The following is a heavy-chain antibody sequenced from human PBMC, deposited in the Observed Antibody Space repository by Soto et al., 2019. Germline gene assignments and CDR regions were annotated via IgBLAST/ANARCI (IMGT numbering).Heavy chain of an antibody. CDR2: ISGSGAYT. J-gene: IGHJ4*02. D-gene: IGHD2-2*01. V-gene: IGHV3-23*01. CDR1: GFTFSSYA. CDR3: AKYGRSSTSCQCDY. Sequence: EVQLLESGGGSVQPGGSLRLSCAASGFTFSSYAMTWVRQAPGKGLEWVSAISGSGAYTYYANSVKGRFTISRDNSKNTLYLQLNSLRAEDTAVYYCAKYGRSSTSCQCDYWGQGTRVTVSS.